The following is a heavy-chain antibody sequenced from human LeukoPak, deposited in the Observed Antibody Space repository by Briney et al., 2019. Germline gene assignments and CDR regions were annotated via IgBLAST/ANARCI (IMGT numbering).Heavy chain of an antibody. J-gene: IGHJ4*02. CDR2: ISSSSSYI. Sequence: GGSLRLSCAASGFTFSSYSMNWVRQAPGKGLEWVSSISSSSSYIYYADSVKGRFTISRDNAKNSLYLQMNSLRAEDTAVYYCARAVPNYYGSGTPDYWGQGTLVTVSS. D-gene: IGHD3-10*01. CDR1: GFTFSSYS. V-gene: IGHV3-21*01. CDR3: ARAVPNYYGSGTPDY.